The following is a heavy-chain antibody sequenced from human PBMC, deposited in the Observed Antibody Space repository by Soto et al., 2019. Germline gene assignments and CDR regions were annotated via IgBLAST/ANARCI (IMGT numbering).Heavy chain of an antibody. Sequence: QVQLQESGPGLVKPSDTLSLTCAVSGNSISSSNWWGWIRQPPGKGLEWIGYIYYSGRTHYKPSFKSRASMSVDTSKNQFSLKLSSVTAVDTGVYYCARKADGRNPFDHWGQGTLVTVSS. J-gene: IGHJ4*02. V-gene: IGHV4-28*01. CDR3: ARKADGRNPFDH. CDR2: IYYSGRT. CDR1: GNSISSSNW.